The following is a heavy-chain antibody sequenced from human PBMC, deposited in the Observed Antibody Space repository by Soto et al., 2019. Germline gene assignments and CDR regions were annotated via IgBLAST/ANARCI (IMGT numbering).Heavy chain of an antibody. CDR2: IIPIFGTA. Sequence: QVQLVQSGAEVKKPGSSVKVSCKASGGTFSSYAISWVRQAPGQGLEWMGGIIPIFGTANYAQKFQGRVTITADESTSTAYMELSSLRSEDTAVYYCARGGGSSWYRHGAQNWFDPWGQGTLVTVSS. D-gene: IGHD6-13*01. CDR3: ARGGGSSWYRHGAQNWFDP. CDR1: GGTFSSYA. V-gene: IGHV1-69*01. J-gene: IGHJ5*02.